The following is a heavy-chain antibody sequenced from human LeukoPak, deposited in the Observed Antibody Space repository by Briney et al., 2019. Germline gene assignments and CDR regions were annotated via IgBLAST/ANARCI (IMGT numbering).Heavy chain of an antibody. V-gene: IGHV4-59*08. CDR2: IYYSGST. CDR3: ARHPYSSSWASFDY. Sequence: SETLSLTCTVSGGSISSYYWSWIRQPPGKGLEWIGYIYYSGSTNYKPSLKSRVTISVDTSKNQFSLKLSSVTAADTAVYYCARHPYSSSWASFDYWGQGTLVTVSS. CDR1: GGSISSYY. D-gene: IGHD6-13*01. J-gene: IGHJ4*02.